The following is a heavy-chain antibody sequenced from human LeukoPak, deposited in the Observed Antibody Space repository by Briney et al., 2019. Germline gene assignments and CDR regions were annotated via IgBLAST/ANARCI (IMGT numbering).Heavy chain of an antibody. D-gene: IGHD3-3*01. CDR2: IYTSGST. CDR3: ASFPFDFWSGYYAP. CDR1: GGSISSGSYY. J-gene: IGHJ5*02. V-gene: IGHV4-61*02. Sequence: SETLSLTCTVSGGSISSGSYYWSWIRQPAGTGLEWLGRIYTSGSTNYNPTLKSRVTISVDTAKNQFSLKLSSVTAADTAVYYCASFPFDFWSGYYAPWGQGTLVTVSS.